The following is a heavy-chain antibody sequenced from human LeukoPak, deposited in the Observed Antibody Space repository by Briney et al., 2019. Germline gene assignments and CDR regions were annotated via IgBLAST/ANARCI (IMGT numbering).Heavy chain of an antibody. CDR1: GFTFSSYW. CDR3: ARGYGSGSYTPTKN. J-gene: IGHJ4*02. Sequence: PGGSLRLSCAASGFTFSSYWTSWVRQAPGKGLEWVANIKHGASEKYYVDSVEGRFTISRDDAKNSLYLEMNSLRVEDTAVYYCARGYGSGSYTPTKNWGQGVLVTVSS. D-gene: IGHD3-10*01. CDR2: IKHGASEK. V-gene: IGHV3-7*04.